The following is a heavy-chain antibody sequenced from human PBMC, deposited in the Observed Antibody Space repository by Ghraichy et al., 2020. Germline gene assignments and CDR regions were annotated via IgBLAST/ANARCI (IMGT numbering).Heavy chain of an antibody. Sequence: ASVKVSCKASGYTFTSYGITWVRQAPGQGLEWMGWVSAYNGDTDYAQNFQGRVTMTTDTSTSTAYMELKSLRSDDTAVYYCARSGDGNWFETWGQGTLVPVSS. J-gene: IGHJ5*02. V-gene: IGHV1-18*04. D-gene: IGHD7-27*01. CDR3: ARSGDGNWFET. CDR1: GYTFTSYG. CDR2: VSAYNGDT.